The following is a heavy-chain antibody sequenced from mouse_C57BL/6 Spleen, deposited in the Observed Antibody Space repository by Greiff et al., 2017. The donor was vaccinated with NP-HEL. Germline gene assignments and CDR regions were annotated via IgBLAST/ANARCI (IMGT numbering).Heavy chain of an antibody. CDR3: ANYYGSSPAWFAY. V-gene: IGHV1-7*01. CDR1: GYTFTSYW. Sequence: VQLQQSGAELAKPGASVKLSCKASGYTFTSYWMHWVKQRPGQGLEWIGYINPSSGYTKYNQKFKDKATLTADKSSSTAYMQLSSLTYEDSAVYYCANYYGSSPAWFAYWGQRTLVTVSA. CDR2: INPSSGYT. D-gene: IGHD1-1*01. J-gene: IGHJ3*01.